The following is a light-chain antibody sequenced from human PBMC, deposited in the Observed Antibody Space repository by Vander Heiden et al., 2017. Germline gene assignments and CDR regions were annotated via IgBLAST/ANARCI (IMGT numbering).Light chain of an antibody. V-gene: IGKV1-39*01. Sequence: DIQMTKLPSSLSASVGDRVTITCRASQSISSYLNWYQQKPGKAPKLLIYAASSLQSGVPSRFSGSGSGTDFTLTISSLQPEDFATYYCQQSYSTPLTFGGGTKVEIK. J-gene: IGKJ4*01. CDR3: QQSYSTPLT. CDR1: QSISSY. CDR2: AAS.